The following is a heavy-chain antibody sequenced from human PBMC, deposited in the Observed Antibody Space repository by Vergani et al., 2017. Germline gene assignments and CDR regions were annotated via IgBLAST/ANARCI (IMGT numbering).Heavy chain of an antibody. V-gene: IGHV3-48*03. CDR2: ISSSGSTI. D-gene: IGHD2-15*01. J-gene: IGHJ5*02. Sequence: EVQLVESGGGLVQPGGSLRLSCAASGFTFSSYEMNWVRQAPGKGLEWVSYISSSGSTIYYADSVKGRFTISRDNAKNSLYLQMNSLRAEDTAVYYCARVVAVPNWFDPWGQGTLVTVSS. CDR1: GFTFSSYE. CDR3: ARVVAVPNWFDP.